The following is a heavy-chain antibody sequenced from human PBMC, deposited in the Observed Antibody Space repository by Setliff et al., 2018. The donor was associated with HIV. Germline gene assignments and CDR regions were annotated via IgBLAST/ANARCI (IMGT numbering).Heavy chain of an antibody. V-gene: IGHV1-18*01. CDR3: ARGGTGRPRPIDY. CDR1: GYTFTSFG. J-gene: IGHJ4*02. CDR2: ISANNGNT. D-gene: IGHD7-27*01. Sequence: ASVKVSCKASGYTFTSFGINWVRQAPGQGLEWMGWISANNGNTNYAQRLHDRVTMTTDTPTSTVYMELWSLRSDDTAVYYCARGGTGRPRPIDYWGQGTLVTVSS.